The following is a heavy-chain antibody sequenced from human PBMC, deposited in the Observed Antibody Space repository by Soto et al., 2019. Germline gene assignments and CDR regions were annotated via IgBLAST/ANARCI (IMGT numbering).Heavy chain of an antibody. Sequence: VQLVESGGGLVQPGGSLRLSCAASGFTFSDHFMDWVRQAPGQGLEWVGRIRNKGNAYSTEYAASVKGRFTVSRDDSETRLYLQMNGLKTEDTAVYYCARGRFFGSNSDRIGDFDNWGHGTLVTISS. CDR1: GFTFSDHF. CDR3: ARGRFFGSNSDRIGDFDN. CDR2: IRNKGNAYST. J-gene: IGHJ4*01. D-gene: IGHD3-10*01. V-gene: IGHV3-72*01.